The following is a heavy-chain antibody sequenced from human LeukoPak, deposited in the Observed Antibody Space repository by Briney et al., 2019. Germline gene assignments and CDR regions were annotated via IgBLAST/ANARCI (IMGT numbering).Heavy chain of an antibody. CDR2: IYNSGST. J-gene: IGHJ4*02. CDR3: AREADSSGYYYFDY. D-gene: IGHD3-22*01. CDR1: GASISSGGFS. Sequence: PSQTLSLTCSVSGASISSGGFSWTWIRQHPGRGLEWIGYIYNSGSTYYSPSLQSRVTISVDTSKNQFSLKLSSVTAADTAVYYCAREADSSGYYYFDYWGQGTLVTVSS. V-gene: IGHV4-31*03.